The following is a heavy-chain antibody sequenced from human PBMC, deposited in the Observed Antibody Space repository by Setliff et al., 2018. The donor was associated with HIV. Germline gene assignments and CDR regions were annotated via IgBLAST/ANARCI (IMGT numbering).Heavy chain of an antibody. CDR2: IYTSGST. V-gene: IGHV4-61*02. D-gene: IGHD6-13*01. CDR1: GGSISSGSYY. Sequence: PSETLSLTCTVSGGSISSGSYYWNWIRQPAGKGLEWIGRIYTSGSTNYNPSLRRRVTISVDTSKNQFSLKLNSVTAADTGVYYCARHKDPPGSRWIFYYYYMDLWGGGTTVTVSS. CDR3: ARHKDPPGSRWIFYYYYMDL. J-gene: IGHJ6*03.